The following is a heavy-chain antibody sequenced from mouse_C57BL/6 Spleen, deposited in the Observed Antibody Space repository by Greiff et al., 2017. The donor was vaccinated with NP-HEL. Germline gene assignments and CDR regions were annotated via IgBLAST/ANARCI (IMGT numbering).Heavy chain of an antibody. CDR2: ISDGGSYT. Sequence: EVQLVESGGGLVKPGGSLKLSCAASGFTFSSYAMSWVRQTPEKRLEWVATISDGGSYTYYPDNVKGRFTISRDNAKNNLYLQMSHLKSEDTAMYYCARGHYYGSRFDYWGQGTTLTVSS. D-gene: IGHD1-1*01. V-gene: IGHV5-4*01. J-gene: IGHJ2*01. CDR3: ARGHYYGSRFDY. CDR1: GFTFSSYA.